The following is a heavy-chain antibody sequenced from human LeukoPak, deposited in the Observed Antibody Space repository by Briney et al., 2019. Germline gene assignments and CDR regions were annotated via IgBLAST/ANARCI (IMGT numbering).Heavy chain of an antibody. Sequence: SETLSLACTVSGGSISSSSYYWGWIRQPPGKGLEWIGSIYYSGSTYYNPSLKSRVTISVDTSKNQFSLKLSSVTAADTAVYYCAGKPPVGAEAFDIWGQGTMVTVSS. CDR1: GGSISSSSYY. V-gene: IGHV4-39*07. CDR2: IYYSGST. CDR3: AGKPPVGAEAFDI. J-gene: IGHJ3*02. D-gene: IGHD1-26*01.